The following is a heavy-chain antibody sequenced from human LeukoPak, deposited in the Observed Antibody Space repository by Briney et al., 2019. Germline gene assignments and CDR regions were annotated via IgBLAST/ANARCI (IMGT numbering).Heavy chain of an antibody. CDR3: ARARSSSGNWFDP. D-gene: IGHD6-6*01. J-gene: IGHJ5*02. CDR2: IWYDGSNK. Sequence: GGSLRLSCAASGFTFSSYGMHWVRQAPGKGLEWVAVIWYDGSNKYYADSEKGRFTISRDNSKNTLYLQMNSLRAEDTAVYYCARARSSSGNWFDPWGQGTLVTVSS. V-gene: IGHV3-33*01. CDR1: GFTFSSYG.